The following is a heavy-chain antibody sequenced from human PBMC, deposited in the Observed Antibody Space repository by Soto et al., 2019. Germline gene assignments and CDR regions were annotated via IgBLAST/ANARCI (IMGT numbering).Heavy chain of an antibody. CDR1: GFTFSSYG. D-gene: IGHD1-1*01. CDR2: IWYDGSNK. J-gene: IGHJ3*02. CDR3: ARERGIKNGDDLSAFDI. Sequence: QVQLVESGGGVVQPGWSLRLSCAASGFTFSSYGMHWVRQAPGKGLEWVAVIWYDGSNKYYADSVKGRFTISRDNSKITPYLQMHSLRAEDTGVYYCARERGIKNGDDLSAFDIWGKGTMVTVSS. V-gene: IGHV3-33*01.